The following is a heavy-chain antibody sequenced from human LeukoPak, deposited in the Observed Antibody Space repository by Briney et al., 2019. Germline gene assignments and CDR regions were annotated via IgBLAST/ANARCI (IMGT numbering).Heavy chain of an antibody. CDR1: GYTFTSYG. D-gene: IGHD3-3*01. CDR2: ISAYNGNT. J-gene: IGHJ6*03. CDR3: ARDRDRYYDFWSGQAGYYYMDV. Sequence: ASVKVSCKASGYTFTSYGISWVRQAPGQGLEWMGWISAYNGNTNYAQKLQGRVTMTTDTSTSTAYMELRSLRSDDTAVYYCARDRDRYYDFWSGQAGYYYMDVWGKGTTVTVSS. V-gene: IGHV1-18*01.